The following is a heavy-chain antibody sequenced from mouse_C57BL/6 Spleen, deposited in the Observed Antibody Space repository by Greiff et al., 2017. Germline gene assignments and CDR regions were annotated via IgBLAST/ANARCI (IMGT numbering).Heavy chain of an antibody. J-gene: IGHJ1*03. D-gene: IGHD5-5*01. CDR2: IYPGDGDT. CDR1: GYAFSSYW. V-gene: IGHV1-80*01. CDR3: ARGDYPHWYFDV. Sequence: QVQLQQSRAELVKPGASVKISCKASGYAFSSYWMNWVKQRPGKGLEWIGQIYPGDGDTNYNGKFKGKATLTADKSSSTAYMQLSSLTSEDSAVYFCARGDYPHWYFDVWGTGTTVTVSS.